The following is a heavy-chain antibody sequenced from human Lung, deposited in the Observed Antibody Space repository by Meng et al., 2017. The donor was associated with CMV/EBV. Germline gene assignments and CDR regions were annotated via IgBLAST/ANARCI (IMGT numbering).Heavy chain of an antibody. D-gene: IGHD3-10*01. CDR3: LRRSGGSV. J-gene: IGHJ1*01. CDR2: IPHRGSS. CDR1: VDSITNHNW. V-gene: IGHV4-4*02. Sequence: LRVAGPALVTPSVTLSHTCAVSVDSITNHNWWAWVRQPPGKGLEWIGEIPHRGSSAYNPSLRSRVSMSIDKSKNQFSLKLTSVTAADTAVYHCLRRSGGSVWGQGTLVTVSS.